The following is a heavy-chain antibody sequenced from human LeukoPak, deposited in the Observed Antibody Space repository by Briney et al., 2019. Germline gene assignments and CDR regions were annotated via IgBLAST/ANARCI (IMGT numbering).Heavy chain of an antibody. D-gene: IGHD3-16*02. J-gene: IGHJ4*02. CDR2: ISSSSYI. CDR3: AREGGSYRPLDY. Sequence: GGSLRLSCAASGFTFSSYSMNWVGQAPGKGLEWVSSISSSSYIYYADSVKGRFTISRDNAKNSLYLQMNSLRAEDTAVYYCAREGGSYRPLDYSGQGTLVTVSS. CDR1: GFTFSSYS. V-gene: IGHV3-21*01.